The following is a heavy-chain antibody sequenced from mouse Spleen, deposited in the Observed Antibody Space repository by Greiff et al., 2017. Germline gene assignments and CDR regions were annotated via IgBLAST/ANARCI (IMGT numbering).Heavy chain of an antibody. CDR3: ARPPITTVVAEGFAY. Sequence: VQLQQSGPELVKPGASVKISCKASGYAFSSSWMNWVKQRPGKGLEWIGRIYPGDGDTNYNGKFKGKATLTADKSSSTAYMQLSSLTSEDSAVYFCARPPITTVVAEGFAYWGQGTLVTVSA. J-gene: IGHJ3*01. CDR1: GYAFSSSW. CDR2: IYPGDGDT. D-gene: IGHD1-1*01. V-gene: IGHV1-82*01.